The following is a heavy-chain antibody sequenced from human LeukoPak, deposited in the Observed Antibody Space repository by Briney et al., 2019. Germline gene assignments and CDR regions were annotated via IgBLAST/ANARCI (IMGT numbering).Heavy chain of an antibody. CDR1: GYTFTGYY. D-gene: IGHD4-17*01. V-gene: IGHV1-2*02. J-gene: IGHJ5*02. CDR3: ARVRWVGYDDSVGWFDP. Sequence: GASVKVSCKASGYTFTGYYMHWVRQAPGQGLEWMGWINPNSGGTNYAQKFQGRVTMTRDTSISTAYMELSRLRSDDTAVYYCARVRWVGYDDSVGWFDPWGQGTLVTVSS. CDR2: INPNSGGT.